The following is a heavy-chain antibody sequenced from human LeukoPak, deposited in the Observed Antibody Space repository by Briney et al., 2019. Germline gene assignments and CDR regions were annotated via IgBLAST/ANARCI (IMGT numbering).Heavy chain of an antibody. CDR3: ARDGVFRFEVGDVYYYYMDV. V-gene: IGHV1-2*02. J-gene: IGHJ6*03. CDR1: GYIFTGYY. D-gene: IGHD2-21*02. Sequence: ASVKLSCKASGYIFTGYYIHWVRQAPGQGLEWMGWINPYSGDTKYAQKFQGRGTMTRDKSNNTVYMDLTRLIFDDTAMYYCARDGVFRFEVGDVYYYYMDVWGKGTTVIISS. CDR2: INPYSGDT.